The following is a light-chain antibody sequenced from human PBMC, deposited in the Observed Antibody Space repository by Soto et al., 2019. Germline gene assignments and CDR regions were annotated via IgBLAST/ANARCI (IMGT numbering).Light chain of an antibody. CDR2: EVS. CDR3: SLYAGTNSVV. V-gene: IGLV2-8*01. J-gene: IGLJ2*01. CDR1: SSDIGAYKF. Sequence: QSALTQPPSASGSPGQSVAISCTGTSSDIGAYKFVSWYQQHPGKAPKLIIYEVSRRPSGVPDRFSGSKYANTATLTVSRLLAEDEADYYCSLYAGTNSVVFGGGTKLTVL.